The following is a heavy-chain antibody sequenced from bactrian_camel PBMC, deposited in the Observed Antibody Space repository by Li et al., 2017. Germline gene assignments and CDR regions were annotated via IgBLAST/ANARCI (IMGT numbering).Heavy chain of an antibody. V-gene: IGHV3S53*01. Sequence: VQLVESGGGSVQAGESLRLSCVVSGYRYSTYCMGWFRQAPGKVREKVAAIEADGHTLYIDSVKGRFTISRDNAKKTLYLRMNSLLPEDTAMYYCAADWASTWVDDPEVVRFWGQGTQVTVS. D-gene: IGHD1*01. CDR2: IEADGHT. CDR3: AADWASTWVDDPEVVRF. J-gene: IGHJ4*01. CDR1: GYRYSTYC.